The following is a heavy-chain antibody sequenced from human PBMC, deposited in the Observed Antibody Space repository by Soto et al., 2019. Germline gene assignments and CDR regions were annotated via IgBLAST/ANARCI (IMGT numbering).Heavy chain of an antibody. CDR3: ARSRMATIPVFDY. V-gene: IGHV4-59*01. CDR1: CGSISSYY. Sequence: SETLSLTCTVSCGSISSYYWSWIRQPPGKGLEWIGYIYYSGSTNYNPSLKSRVTISVDTSKNQFSLKLSSVTAADTAVYYCARSRMATIPVFDYWGQGTLVTVSS. CDR2: IYYSGST. J-gene: IGHJ4*02. D-gene: IGHD5-12*01.